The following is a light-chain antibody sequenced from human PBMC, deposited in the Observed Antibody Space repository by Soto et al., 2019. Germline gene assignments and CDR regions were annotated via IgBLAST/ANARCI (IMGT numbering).Light chain of an antibody. Sequence: EVLMTQSPATLAVCPVERAPVSRRASQSVSGKLAWYQQKTGQAPRILIYGESSRATGIPDRLSGSGSGTDLNLSISRLEPEDFAVYYCQNYVSPPITCGQGTRLEIK. J-gene: IGKJ5*01. CDR1: QSVSGK. CDR3: QNYVSPPIT. CDR2: GES. V-gene: IGKV3-20*01.